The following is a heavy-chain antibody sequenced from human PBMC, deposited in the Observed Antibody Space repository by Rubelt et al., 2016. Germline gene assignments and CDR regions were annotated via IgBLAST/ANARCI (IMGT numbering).Heavy chain of an antibody. J-gene: IGHJ3*02. CDR2: ISSGGTTI. CDR3: ARGLAYCGGGICHQALDAFDI. V-gene: IGHV3-48*03. D-gene: IGHD2-15*01. CDR1: GFTFSSYE. Sequence: EVQLVESGGGLVQPGGSLRLSCAASGFTFSSYEMNWVRQAPGKGLEWISYISSGGTTIFYADSVKGRFTIFRDNAKNSVYLQMNSLRVEDTAIYFCARGLAYCGGGICHQALDAFDIWGQGTLVTVSS.